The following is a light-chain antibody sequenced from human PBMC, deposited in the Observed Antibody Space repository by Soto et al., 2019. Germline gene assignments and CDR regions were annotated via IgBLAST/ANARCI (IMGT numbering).Light chain of an antibody. CDR1: SSSIGSNS. V-gene: IGLV1-44*01. CDR3: ASWDGSLNVYV. Sequence: QSVLTQPPSASGTPGQRVTISCSGSSSSIGSNSVNWYQQLPRTAPKVLIYTNTQRPSRVPDRFSGSKSGTSASLAISGLQSDDEDDYYCASWDGSLNVYVFGTGTKLTVL. J-gene: IGLJ1*01. CDR2: TNT.